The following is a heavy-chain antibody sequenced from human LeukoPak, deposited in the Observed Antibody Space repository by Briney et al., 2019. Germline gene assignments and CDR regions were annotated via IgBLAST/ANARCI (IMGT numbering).Heavy chain of an antibody. CDR1: GFTFSSYA. D-gene: IGHD5-12*01. J-gene: IGHJ5*02. CDR3: AKDDIVVTIGYNWFDP. CDR2: ISGSGGST. Sequence: GGSLRLSCAASGFTFSSYAMSWVRQAPGKGLEWVSAISGSGGSTYYADSVKGRFTISRDNSKNTLYLQMNSLRAEDTAVYYCAKDDIVVTIGYNWFDPWGQGTLVTVSS. V-gene: IGHV3-23*01.